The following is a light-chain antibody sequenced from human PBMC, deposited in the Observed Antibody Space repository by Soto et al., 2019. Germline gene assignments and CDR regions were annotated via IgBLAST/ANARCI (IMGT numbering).Light chain of an antibody. CDR1: QSLGYSDGNAY. V-gene: IGKV2-30*01. CDR3: MQGTRWPPYT. CDR2: KVS. J-gene: IGKJ2*01. Sequence: DVVMTQSPLSLPVTRGQPASISCRSSQSLGYSDGNAYLNWFHHRPGQSPRRLIYKVSYRDSGVPDRFSGSGSRTDFTLKISRVEAEDVGVYYCMQGTRWPPYTFGQGTKLEIK.